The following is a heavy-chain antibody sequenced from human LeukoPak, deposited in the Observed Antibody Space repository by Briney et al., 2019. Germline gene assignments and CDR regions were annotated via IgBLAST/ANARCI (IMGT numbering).Heavy chain of an antibody. V-gene: IGHV3-23*01. J-gene: IGHJ4*02. CDR1: GFTFSTFA. D-gene: IGHD5-18*01. Sequence: SGGSLRLSCAASGFTFSTFAMIWVRQPPGKGLEWVSSIFQGGGEIHYADSVRGRFTISRDNSKSTLFLQMNSLRAEDSAIYYCATYRQALLPFESWGQGTLVTVSS. CDR2: IFQGGGEI. CDR3: ATYRQALLPFES.